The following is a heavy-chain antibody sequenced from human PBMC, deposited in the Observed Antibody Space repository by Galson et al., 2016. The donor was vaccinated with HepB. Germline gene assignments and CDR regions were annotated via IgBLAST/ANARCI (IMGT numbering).Heavy chain of an antibody. V-gene: IGHV4-39*01. Sequence: ETLSLTCTVSGGSISSSDYYWGWIRQPPGKGLDWIGSISYSGTTDYNPSLRNRITIFIDTPKNQFSLKLSSVTAADTALYFRASHGPKVRGWWGKWFDPWGPGTLVTVSS. CDR2: ISYSGTT. J-gene: IGHJ5*02. CDR1: GGSISSSDYY. D-gene: IGHD2-8*02. CDR3: ASHGPKVRGWWGKWFDP.